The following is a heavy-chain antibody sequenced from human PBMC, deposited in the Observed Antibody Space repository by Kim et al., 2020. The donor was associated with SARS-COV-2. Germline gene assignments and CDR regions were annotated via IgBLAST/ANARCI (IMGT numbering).Heavy chain of an antibody. Sequence: KVRFTISRDNAKNTLYLQMNSLRAEDTAVYYCARGRADYYGSGSYYKVDYWGQGTLVTVSS. D-gene: IGHD3-10*01. J-gene: IGHJ4*02. CDR3: ARGRADYYGSGSYYKVDY. V-gene: IGHV3-74*01.